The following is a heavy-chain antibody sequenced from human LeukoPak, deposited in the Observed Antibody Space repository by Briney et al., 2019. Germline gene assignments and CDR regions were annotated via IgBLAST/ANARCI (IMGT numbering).Heavy chain of an antibody. CDR3: ARDGPYYDFWSGYYSLDY. Sequence: GGSLRLSCAASGFTFSSYSMNWVRQAPGKGLEGVSYISSSSSTIYYADSVKGRLTISRDNAKNSLYLQMNSLRAEDTAVYYCARDGPYYDFWSGYYSLDYWGQGTLVTVSS. D-gene: IGHD3-3*01. J-gene: IGHJ4*02. V-gene: IGHV3-48*01. CDR1: GFTFSSYS. CDR2: ISSSSSTI.